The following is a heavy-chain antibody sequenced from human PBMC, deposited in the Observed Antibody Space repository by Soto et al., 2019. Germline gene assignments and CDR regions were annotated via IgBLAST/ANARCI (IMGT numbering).Heavy chain of an antibody. CDR3: ARAQMFLPDTYYFDY. Sequence: HPGGSLRLSCAASGFSFSNYGMSWVRQAPGKGLEWVSVISGSGGSTYYADSVKGRFTMSRDNSKNTLYLQMDSLRAEDTALYFCARAQMFLPDTYYFDYWGLGTLVTVSS. J-gene: IGHJ4*02. V-gene: IGHV3-23*01. CDR2: ISGSGGST. CDR1: GFSFSNYG. D-gene: IGHD2-2*01.